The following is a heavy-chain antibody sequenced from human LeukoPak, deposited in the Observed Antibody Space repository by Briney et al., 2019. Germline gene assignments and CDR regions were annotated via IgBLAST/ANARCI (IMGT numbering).Heavy chain of an antibody. J-gene: IGHJ4*02. CDR3: AKDDLRYSSSWYFDY. CDR1: GGSFSGYY. Sequence: ETLSLTCAVYGGSFSGYYWSWIRQPPGKGLEWVSAISGSGGSTYYADSVKGRFTISRDNSKNTLYLQMNSLRAEDTAVYYCAKDDLRYSSSWYFDYWGQGTLVTVSS. V-gene: IGHV3-23*01. CDR2: ISGSGGST. D-gene: IGHD6-13*01.